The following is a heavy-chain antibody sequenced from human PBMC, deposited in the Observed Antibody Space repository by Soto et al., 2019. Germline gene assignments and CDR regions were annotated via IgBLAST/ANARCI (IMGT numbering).Heavy chain of an antibody. Sequence: QVQLVQSGAEVKKPGASVKVSCKASGYTFTSYGISWVRQAPGQGLEWMGWISAYNGNTNYAQKLQGRVTMTTDTSTSTAYIELRSLRSDDTAVYYCARDESGGVAGEMNDYWGQGTLVTVSS. J-gene: IGHJ4*02. CDR2: ISAYNGNT. V-gene: IGHV1-18*01. CDR3: ARDESGGVAGEMNDY. D-gene: IGHD6-19*01. CDR1: GYTFTSYG.